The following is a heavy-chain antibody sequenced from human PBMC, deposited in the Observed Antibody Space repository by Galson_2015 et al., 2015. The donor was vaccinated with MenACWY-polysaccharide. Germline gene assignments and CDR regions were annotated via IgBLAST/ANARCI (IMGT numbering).Heavy chain of an antibody. CDR1: GGTFSSYP. V-gene: IGHV1-69*04. CDR2: IIPILGIA. Sequence: SVKVSCKASGGTFSSYPISWVRQAPGQGLEWMGRIIPILGIANYAQKFQGRVTITADKSTSTAYMELSSLRSEDTAVYYCARDYYDSSGYPSGGYGMDVWGQGTTVTVSS. J-gene: IGHJ6*02. D-gene: IGHD3-22*01. CDR3: ARDYYDSSGYPSGGYGMDV.